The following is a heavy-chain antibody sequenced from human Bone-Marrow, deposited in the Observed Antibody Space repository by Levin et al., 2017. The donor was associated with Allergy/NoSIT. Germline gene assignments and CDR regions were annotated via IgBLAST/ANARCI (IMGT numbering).Heavy chain of an antibody. V-gene: IGHV4-34*01. CDR3: ARGGRRSFSYYFDY. Sequence: PSETLSLTCAVDGGSFTGYFWTWIRQPPGKGLEWIGEINHSGSTKYNPSLTSRVTISVDTSKKEFSLNLSSVTAADTAVFYCARGGRRSFSYYFDYWGQGTRVTVSS. D-gene: IGHD3-10*01. CDR2: INHSGST. J-gene: IGHJ4*02. CDR1: GGSFTGYF.